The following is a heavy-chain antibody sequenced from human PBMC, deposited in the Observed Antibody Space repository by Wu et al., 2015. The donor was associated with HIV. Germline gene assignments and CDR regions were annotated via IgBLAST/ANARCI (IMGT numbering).Heavy chain of an antibody. D-gene: IGHD2-21*01. J-gene: IGHJ6*02. CDR2: IIPMFGTA. Sequence: QVQLVQSGAEVKKPGSSVKVSCRISGGHFVSYGISWVRQAPGQGLEWMGGIIPMFGTANYAQKFQGRVTITTDEFTSTAYMELSSLTSEDTAVYFCATEPIGRIYGMDVWGQGTTVTVSS. V-gene: IGHV1-69*05. CDR3: ATEPIGRIYGMDV. CDR1: GGHFVSYG.